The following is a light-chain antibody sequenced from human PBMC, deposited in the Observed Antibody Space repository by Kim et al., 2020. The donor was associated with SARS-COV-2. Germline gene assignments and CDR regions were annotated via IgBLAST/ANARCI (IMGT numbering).Light chain of an antibody. J-gene: IGLJ3*02. CDR1: SSDVGGYRF. Sequence: GQSSTISCTGTSSDVGGYRFVSWYQQHPGKAPKLLIYDVTNRPSGISNRFSGSKSGNTASLTISGLQAEDEADYYCSSYTYTTTRVFGGGTQLTVL. V-gene: IGLV2-14*03. CDR2: DVT. CDR3: SSYTYTTTRV.